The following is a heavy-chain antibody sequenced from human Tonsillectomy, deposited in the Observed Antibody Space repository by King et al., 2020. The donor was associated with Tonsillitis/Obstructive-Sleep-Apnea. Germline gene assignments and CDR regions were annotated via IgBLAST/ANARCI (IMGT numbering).Heavy chain of an antibody. V-gene: IGHV3-9*01. CDR1: GFTFDDYA. J-gene: IGHJ6*03. Sequence: VQLVESGGGLVQPGRSLRLSCAASGFTFDDYAVHWVRQAPGKGLEWVSGISWDSNNIGYAESVKGRFTISRDNAKNSLYLQMNSLRAEDTALYYCAKAPGPVVVVSVANRAQGLFHYMDGWGKGTTVTVSS. CDR2: ISWDSNNI. D-gene: IGHD2-2*01. CDR3: AKAPGPVVVVSVANRAQGLFHYMDG.